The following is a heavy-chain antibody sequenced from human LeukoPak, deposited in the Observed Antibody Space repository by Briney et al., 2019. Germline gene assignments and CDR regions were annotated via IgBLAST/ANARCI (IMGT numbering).Heavy chain of an antibody. CDR2: MNPNSGNT. Sequence: ASVKVSCKASGYTFTSYGISWVRQAPGQGLEWMGWMNPNSGNTGYAQKFQGRVTMTRNTSISTAYMELSSLRSEDTAVYYCARVAAPGNRFWFDPWGQGTLVTVSS. D-gene: IGHD6-13*01. V-gene: IGHV1-8*02. CDR3: ARVAAPGNRFWFDP. CDR1: GYTFTSYG. J-gene: IGHJ5*02.